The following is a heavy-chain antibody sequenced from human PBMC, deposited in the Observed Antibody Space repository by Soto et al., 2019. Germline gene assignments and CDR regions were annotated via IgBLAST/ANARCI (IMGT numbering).Heavy chain of an antibody. CDR2: ISYDGSNK. V-gene: IGHV3-30-3*01. CDR1: GFTFSSYA. CDR3: AIDSLRLWFGELLYGMDV. Sequence: PVGSLRLSCAASGFTFSSYAMHWVRQAPGKGLEWVAVISYDGSNKYYADSMKGRVTISRDNSKNTLYLQMNSLRAEDTAGYYCAIDSLRLWFGELLYGMDVWGQGTTVTVSS. J-gene: IGHJ6*02. D-gene: IGHD3-10*01.